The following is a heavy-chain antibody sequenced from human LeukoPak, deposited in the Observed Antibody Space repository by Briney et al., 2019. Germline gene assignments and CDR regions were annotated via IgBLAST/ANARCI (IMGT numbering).Heavy chain of an antibody. V-gene: IGHV3-66*01. J-gene: IGHJ4*02. CDR1: GFTVSSNY. Sequence: GGSLRLSCAASGFTVSSNYMSWVRQVPGKGLEWVSVIYSGCSTYYADSVKGRFTISRDNSKNTLYLQMNSLRAEDTAVYYCATIVPDVAATLTFDYWGQGTLVTVSS. D-gene: IGHD2-15*01. CDR3: ATIVPDVAATLTFDY. CDR2: IYSGCST.